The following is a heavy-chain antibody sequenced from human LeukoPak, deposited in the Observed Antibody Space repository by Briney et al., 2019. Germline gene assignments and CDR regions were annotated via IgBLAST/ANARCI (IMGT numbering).Heavy chain of an antibody. CDR1: GGSFSGYY. Sequence: SETLSLTCAVYGGSFSGYYWSWIRQPPGKGLEWIGSIYYSGSTYYNPSLKSRVTISVDTSKNQFSLKLSSVTAADTAVYYCARPWESWFDPWGQGTLVTVSS. J-gene: IGHJ5*02. CDR3: ARPWESWFDP. D-gene: IGHD1-26*01. CDR2: IYYSGST. V-gene: IGHV4-34*01.